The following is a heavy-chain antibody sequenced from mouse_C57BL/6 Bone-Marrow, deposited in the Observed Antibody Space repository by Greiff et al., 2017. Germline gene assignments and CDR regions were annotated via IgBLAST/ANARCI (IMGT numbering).Heavy chain of an antibody. CDR3: ARWGDYDEVDY. CDR2: IYPGSGNT. CDR1: GYTFTDYY. D-gene: IGHD2-4*01. J-gene: IGHJ2*01. V-gene: IGHV1-76*01. Sequence: QVQLQQSGAELVRPGASVKLSCKASGYTFTDYYINWVQQRPGQGLEWIARIYPGSGNTYYNEKFKGKATLTAEKSSSTAYMQLSSLTSEDSAVYFCARWGDYDEVDYWGQGTTLTVSS.